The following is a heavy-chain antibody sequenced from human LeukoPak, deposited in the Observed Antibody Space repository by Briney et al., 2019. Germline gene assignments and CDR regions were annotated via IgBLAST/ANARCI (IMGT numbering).Heavy chain of an antibody. CDR2: ISSSSSYT. D-gene: IGHD3/OR15-3a*01. CDR3: ARAGTGYFTVGGNFDY. V-gene: IGHV3-11*06. Sequence: GGSLRLSCAASGFTFSDYYMSWIRQAPGKGLEGVSYISSSSSYTNYADSVKGRFTISRDNAKNSLYLQMNSLRAEDTAVYYCARAGTGYFTVGGNFDYWGQGTLVTVSS. CDR1: GFTFSDYY. J-gene: IGHJ4*02.